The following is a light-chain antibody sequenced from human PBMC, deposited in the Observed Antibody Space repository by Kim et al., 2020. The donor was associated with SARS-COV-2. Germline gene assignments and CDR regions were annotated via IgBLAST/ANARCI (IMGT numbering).Light chain of an antibody. V-gene: IGLV4-69*01. CDR3: QTWGTGIGV. CDR2: LNSDGSH. J-gene: IGLJ2*01. CDR1: SGHSSYA. Sequence: QPVLTQSPSASASLGASVKLTCTLSSGHSSYAIAWHQQQPEKGPRYLMKLNSDGSHSKGDGIPDRFSGSSSGAERYLTISSLQSEDEADYYCQTWGTGIGVFGGGTKRTVL.